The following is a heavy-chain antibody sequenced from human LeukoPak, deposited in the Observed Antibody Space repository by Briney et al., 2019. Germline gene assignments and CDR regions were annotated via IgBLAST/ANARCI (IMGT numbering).Heavy chain of an antibody. CDR2: INPSGGST. V-gene: IGHV1-46*01. CDR3: ARDLVGGYYDSSGLNWFDP. Sequence: GASVKVSCKASGYTFTSYYMHWVRQAPGQGLEWMGIINPSGGSTSYAQKFQGRVTMTRDTSTSTVYMELSSLRSEDTAVYYCARDLVGGYYDSSGLNWFDPWGQGTLVTVSS. J-gene: IGHJ5*02. CDR1: GYTFTSYY. D-gene: IGHD3-22*01.